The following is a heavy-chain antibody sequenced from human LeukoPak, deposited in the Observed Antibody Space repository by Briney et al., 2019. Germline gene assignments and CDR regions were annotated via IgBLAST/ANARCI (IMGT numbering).Heavy chain of an antibody. J-gene: IGHJ4*02. CDR2: ISYDGSNK. D-gene: IGHD5-18*01. Sequence: PGGSLRLSCAASGFTFSSYAMHWVRQAPGKGLEWVAVISYDGSNKYYADSVKGRFTISRDNSKNTLYLQMNSLRAEDTAVYYCASLADVDTAMVTVFGQSNDYWGQGTLVTVSS. CDR3: ASLADVDTAMVTVFGQSNDY. V-gene: IGHV3-30*04. CDR1: GFTFSSYA.